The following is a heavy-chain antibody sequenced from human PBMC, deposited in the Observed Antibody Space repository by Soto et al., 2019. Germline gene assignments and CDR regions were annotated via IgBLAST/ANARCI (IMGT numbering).Heavy chain of an antibody. CDR3: ARPPQFSSSWYR. CDR2: ISSSGSTI. D-gene: IGHD6-13*01. V-gene: IGHV3-48*03. Sequence: GGSLRLSCAASGFTFSSYEMNWVRQAPGKGLEWVSYISSSGSTIYYADSVKGRFTISRDNAKNSLYLQMNSLRAEDTAVYYCARPPQFSSSWYRWGQGTLVTVSS. J-gene: IGHJ4*02. CDR1: GFTFSSYE.